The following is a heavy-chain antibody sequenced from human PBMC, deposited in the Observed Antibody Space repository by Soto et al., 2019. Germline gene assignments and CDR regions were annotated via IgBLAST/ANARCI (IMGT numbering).Heavy chain of an antibody. Sequence: QITLKESGPTLVKPTQTLTLTCTFSGFSLSSTRMAVGWIRQPPRKALEWLALIYWDDDKRYSPFLKSRLTIPKDTSKNQVVLTMSNMDPVDTARYYCAHIVVAGLGYYFDYWGQGTLVTVSS. CDR3: AHIVVAGLGYYFDY. CDR1: GFSLSSTRMA. J-gene: IGHJ4*02. V-gene: IGHV2-5*02. CDR2: IYWDDDK. D-gene: IGHD6-19*01.